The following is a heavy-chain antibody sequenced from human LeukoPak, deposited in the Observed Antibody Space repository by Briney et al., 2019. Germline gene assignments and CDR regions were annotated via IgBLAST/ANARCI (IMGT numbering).Heavy chain of an antibody. CDR1: GFTFSNYW. Sequence: GGSLRLSCEASGFTFSNYWMNWVRQAPGKGLEWVAVIKLNENQKYYMDSVKGRFTVSRDNAKNSLYLQMNSLRAEDTAVYYCANQRGGYWGQGTLVTVSS. CDR2: IKLNENQK. D-gene: IGHD2-15*01. CDR3: ANQRGGY. V-gene: IGHV3-7*01. J-gene: IGHJ4*02.